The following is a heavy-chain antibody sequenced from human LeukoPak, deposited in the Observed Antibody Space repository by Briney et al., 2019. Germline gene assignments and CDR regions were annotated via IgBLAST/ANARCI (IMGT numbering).Heavy chain of an antibody. Sequence: SQTLSLTCAVSGGSIISDGYSWNWIRQPPGKGLEWIGYIYHSGSTYYNPSLKSRVTISVDRSKNQFSLNLRSVTAADTAVYYCARACGGNCYFDYWGQGTLITVSS. CDR1: GGSIISDGYS. V-gene: IGHV4-30-2*01. CDR2: IYHSGST. D-gene: IGHD2-21*01. CDR3: ARACGGNCYFDY. J-gene: IGHJ4*02.